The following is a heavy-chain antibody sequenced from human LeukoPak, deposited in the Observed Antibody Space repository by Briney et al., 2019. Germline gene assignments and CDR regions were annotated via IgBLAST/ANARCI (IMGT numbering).Heavy chain of an antibody. V-gene: IGHV4-39*07. D-gene: IGHD5-18*01. CDR2: IYHSGNT. CDR1: GGSISIDNYH. CDR3: ARARGYSYGPYYFDY. Sequence: SETLSLTCTVSGGSISIDNYHWAWIRQPPGKGLERIGSIYHSGNTYYNPSLESRVTISVDTSKNHFSLKLSSVTAADTAVYYCARARGYSYGPYYFDYWGQGTLVTVSS. J-gene: IGHJ4*02.